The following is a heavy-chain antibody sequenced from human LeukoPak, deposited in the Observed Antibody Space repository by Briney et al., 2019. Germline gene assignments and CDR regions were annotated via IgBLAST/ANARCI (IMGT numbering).Heavy chain of an antibody. J-gene: IGHJ4*02. V-gene: IGHV3-7*01. CDR3: ARGRYTGSYFN. CDR1: GFTFSTYW. Sequence: GGSLRLSCAASGFTFSTYWMTWIRQAPGKGLEWVANIKQDGSEKYYVDSVKGRFTISTDNAKNSLFLQMNSLRAEDTAVYYCARGRYTGSYFNWSQGTLVTVSS. D-gene: IGHD1-26*01. CDR2: IKQDGSEK.